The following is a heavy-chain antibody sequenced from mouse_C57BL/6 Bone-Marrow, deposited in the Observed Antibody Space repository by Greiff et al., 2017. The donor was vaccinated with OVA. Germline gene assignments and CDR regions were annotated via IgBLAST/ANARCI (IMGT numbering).Heavy chain of an antibody. CDR1: GYTFTGYW. D-gene: IGHD1-1*01. CDR3: ARRHYGSSFYFDY. Sequence: VQLQQSGTVLARPGASVKMSCKTSGYTFTGYWIEWVKQRPGHGLEWIGEILPGSGSTNYNEKFKGKATFTADTSSNTAYMQLSSLTTEDSAIYYCARRHYGSSFYFDYWGQGTTLTVSS. V-gene: IGHV1-9*01. J-gene: IGHJ2*01. CDR2: ILPGSGST.